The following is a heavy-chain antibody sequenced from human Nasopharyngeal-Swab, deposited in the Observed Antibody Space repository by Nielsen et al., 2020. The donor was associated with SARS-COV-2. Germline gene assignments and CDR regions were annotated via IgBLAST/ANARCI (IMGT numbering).Heavy chain of an antibody. J-gene: IGHJ4*02. CDR3: ARAPYDFWSGHFHFDY. D-gene: IGHD3-3*01. CDR2: INHSGST. V-gene: IGHV4-34*01. CDR1: GGSFSGYH. Sequence: SETLSLTCAVYGGSFSGYHWSWIRQPPGKGLEWIGEINHSGSTNYNPSLKSRVTISVDTSKNQFSLKLSSVTAADTAVYYCARAPYDFWSGHFHFDYWGQGTLVTVSS.